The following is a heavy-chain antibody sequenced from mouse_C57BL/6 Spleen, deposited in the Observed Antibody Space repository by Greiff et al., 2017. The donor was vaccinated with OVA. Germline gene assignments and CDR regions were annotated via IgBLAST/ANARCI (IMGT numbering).Heavy chain of an antibody. V-gene: IGHV5-4*01. CDR3: ARESGSSSWFAY. J-gene: IGHJ3*01. CDR1: GFTFSSYA. CDR2: ISDGGSYT. D-gene: IGHD1-1*01. Sequence: EVHLVESGGGLVKPGGSLKLSCAASGFTFSSYAMSWVRQTPEKRLEWVATISDGGSYTYYPDNVKGRFTLARDNAKNNLYLQMSHLKSEDTAMYYCARESGSSSWFAYWGQGTLVTVSA.